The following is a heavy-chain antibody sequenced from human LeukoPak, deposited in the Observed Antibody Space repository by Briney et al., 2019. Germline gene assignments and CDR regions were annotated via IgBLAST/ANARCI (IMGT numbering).Heavy chain of an antibody. CDR3: ARGRSITLLRGVAMSDGFDI. D-gene: IGHD3-10*01. CDR2: IDTSGSYI. Sequence: GGSLRLSCAASGFTFSSYEMNWVRQAPGKGLEWVSFIDTSGSYIYYGDSLKGRVTISRDNAKNSLYLQVNGLRAEDTAVYYCARGRSITLLRGVAMSDGFDIWGQGAMVTVSS. V-gene: IGHV3-21*01. J-gene: IGHJ3*02. CDR1: GFTFSSYE.